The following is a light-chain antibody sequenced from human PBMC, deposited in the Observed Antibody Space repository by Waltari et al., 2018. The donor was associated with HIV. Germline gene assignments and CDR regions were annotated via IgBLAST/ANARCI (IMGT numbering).Light chain of an antibody. CDR2: GNS. J-gene: IGLJ3*02. CDR1: SSNIGAGYD. V-gene: IGLV1-40*01. CDR3: QSYDSSLSGWV. Sequence: QSVLTQPPSVSGAPGQRVTISCTGSSSNIGAGYDIHWYLHLPGTAPKLIIYGNSNRPSGVPDRFSGSKSGTSASLAITGLQAEDEADYYCQSYDSSLSGWVFGGGTKLTVL.